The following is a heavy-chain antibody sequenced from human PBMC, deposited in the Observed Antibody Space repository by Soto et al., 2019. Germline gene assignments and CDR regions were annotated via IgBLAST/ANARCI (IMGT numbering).Heavy chain of an antibody. CDR2: INPNSGGT. CDR1: GYTFTGYY. J-gene: IGHJ4*02. CDR3: ARGSRGFTGAWNDILTGYQGKFGFDY. V-gene: IGHV1-2*04. D-gene: IGHD3-9*01. Sequence: ASVKVSCKASGYTFTGYYMHWVRQAPGQGLEWMGWINPNSGGTNYAQKFQGWVTMTRDTSISTAYMEVSRLRSDDTDVYYCARGSRGFTGAWNDILTGYQGKFGFDYWGQGTLVTVSS.